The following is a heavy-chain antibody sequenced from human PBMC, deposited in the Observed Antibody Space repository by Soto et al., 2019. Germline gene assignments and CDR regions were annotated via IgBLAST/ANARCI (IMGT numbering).Heavy chain of an antibody. CDR2: IFHSGSS. CDR1: NDSIRSDNW. D-gene: IGHD3-10*02. J-gene: IGHJ4*02. CDR3: ARRLFVRGTLGYYDY. Sequence: PSETLSLTCSVSNDSIRSDNWWSWVRQPPGKGLEWIGEIFHSGSSNNNPSLKSRVTLSVDKTKNEFSLKLNSVTAADTAVYYCARRLFVRGTLGYYDYWGQGTLVTVS. V-gene: IGHV4-4*02.